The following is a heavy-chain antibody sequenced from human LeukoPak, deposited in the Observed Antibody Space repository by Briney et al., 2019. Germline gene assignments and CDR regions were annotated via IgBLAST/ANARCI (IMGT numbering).Heavy chain of an antibody. D-gene: IGHD3-10*01. Sequence: SETLSLTCTVSGGSISSYYWSWIRQPPGKGLEWIGYIYYSGSTNYNPSLKSRVTISVDTSKNQFSLKLSSVTAADTAVYYCARVRGYGSGSYFMDVWGKGTTVTVSS. V-gene: IGHV4-59*01. J-gene: IGHJ6*03. CDR1: GGSISSYY. CDR3: ARVRGYGSGSYFMDV. CDR2: IYYSGST.